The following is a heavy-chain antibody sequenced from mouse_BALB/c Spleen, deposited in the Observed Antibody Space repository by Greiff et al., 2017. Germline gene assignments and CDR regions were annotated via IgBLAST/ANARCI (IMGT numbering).Heavy chain of an antibody. CDR1: GYTFTSYW. J-gene: IGHJ2*01. CDR3: ARWDYYGYSDY. V-gene: IGHV1S81*02. D-gene: IGHD1-1*01. CDR2: INPSNGRT. Sequence: VQLQQPGAELVKPGASVKLSCKASGYTFTSYWMHWVKQRPGQGLEWIGEINPSNGRTNYNEKFKSKATLTVDKSSSTAYMQLSSLTSEDSAVYYCARWDYYGYSDYGGQGTTLTVSS.